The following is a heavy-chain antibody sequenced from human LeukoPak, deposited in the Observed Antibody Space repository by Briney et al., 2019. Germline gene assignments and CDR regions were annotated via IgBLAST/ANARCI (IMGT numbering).Heavy chain of an antibody. D-gene: IGHD6-25*01. J-gene: IGHJ4*02. CDR3: ASPGYSSGGHDY. Sequence: GGSLRLSCAASGFTFSSYSMNWVRQAPGKGLEWVSSISSSSSYIHYADSVKGRFTISRDNAKNSLYLQMNSLRAEDTAVYYCASPGYSSGGHDYWGQGTLVPSPQ. V-gene: IGHV3-21*01. CDR2: ISSSSSYI. CDR1: GFTFSSYS.